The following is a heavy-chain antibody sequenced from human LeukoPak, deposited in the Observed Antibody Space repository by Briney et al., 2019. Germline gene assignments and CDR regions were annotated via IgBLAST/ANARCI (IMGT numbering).Heavy chain of an antibody. CDR1: GYTFSRHG. CDR3: AKGSFYCNSYSCRQYYYFMVV. D-gene: IGHD2-2*01. J-gene: IGHJ6*03. V-gene: IGHV3-30*02. Sequence: AGSLRLSCAASGYTFSRHGIHWVRQAPGKGLEWVAFIRYDGSNKYYADSVKGRFTISRDDSKNTLYLQMNSLRAEDTAVYCCAKGSFYCNSYSCRQYYYFMVVWVKGTTVTVSS. CDR2: IRYDGSNK.